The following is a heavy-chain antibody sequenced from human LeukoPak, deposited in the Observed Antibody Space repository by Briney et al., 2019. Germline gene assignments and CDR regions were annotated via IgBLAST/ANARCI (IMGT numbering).Heavy chain of an antibody. CDR2: IYYSGST. V-gene: IGHV4-61*01. CDR1: GGSISSGNYY. D-gene: IGHD6-13*01. J-gene: IGHJ2*01. CDR3: ARQGRHIAAAGHWYFDL. Sequence: SQTLSLTCTVSGGSISSGNYYWSWIRQPPGKGLEWSGYIYYSGSTNCNPSLKSRVTIPVDTSKNQFSLKVSSVTAADTAVYYCARQGRHIAAAGHWYFDLWGRGTLVTVSS.